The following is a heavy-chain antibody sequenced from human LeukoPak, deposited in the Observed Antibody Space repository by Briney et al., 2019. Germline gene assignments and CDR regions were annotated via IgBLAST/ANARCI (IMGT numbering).Heavy chain of an antibody. CDR3: ARARFLFTVTTSGFDY. V-gene: IGHV1-24*01. J-gene: IGHJ4*02. Sequence: ASVTVSCKVSGYTLTELSMHWVRQAPGKGLEWMGGFDPEDGETIYAQKFQGGVTMTEDTSTDTAYMELSSLRSEDTAVYYCARARFLFTVTTSGFDYWGQGTLSPSPQ. D-gene: IGHD4-11*01. CDR2: FDPEDGET. CDR1: GYTLTELS.